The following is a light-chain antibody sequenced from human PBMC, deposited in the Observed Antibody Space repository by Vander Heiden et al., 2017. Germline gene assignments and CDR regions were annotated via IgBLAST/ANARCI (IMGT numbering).Light chain of an antibody. Sequence: EIVLTQSPATLSLSPGERATLSCRASQSVSSYLAWYQLKPGQAPRLLIYDASNRATGIPARFSGSGSGTDFTLTISSLEPEDFAVYYCQQRSNWPRTFGGGTKVEIK. V-gene: IGKV3-11*01. J-gene: IGKJ4*01. CDR2: DAS. CDR3: QQRSNWPRT. CDR1: QSVSSY.